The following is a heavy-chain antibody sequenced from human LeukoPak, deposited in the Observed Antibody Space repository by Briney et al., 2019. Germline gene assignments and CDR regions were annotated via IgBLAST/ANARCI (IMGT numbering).Heavy chain of an antibody. Sequence: PSETLSLTCAVYGGSFSGYYWSWIRQPPGKGLEWIGEINHSGSTNYNPSLKSRVTISVDTSKNQFSLRLSSVTAADTAVYFCARIEPAATNWFDPWGQGTLVTVSS. CDR1: GGSFSGYY. D-gene: IGHD2-2*01. V-gene: IGHV4-34*01. CDR3: ARIEPAATNWFDP. CDR2: INHSGST. J-gene: IGHJ5*02.